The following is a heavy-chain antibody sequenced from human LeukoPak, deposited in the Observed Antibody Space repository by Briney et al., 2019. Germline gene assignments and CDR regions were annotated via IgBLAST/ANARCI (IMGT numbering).Heavy chain of an antibody. D-gene: IGHD4-17*01. Sequence: PGGSLRLSCAASGFTFSSYSVNWVRQAPGKGLEWVSSISSSSSYIYYADSVKGRFTISRDNAKTLLYLQINSLRAEDTAVYYCAREPSGDYFDYWGQGTLVTVSS. J-gene: IGHJ4*02. CDR3: AREPSGDYFDY. CDR2: ISSSSSYI. V-gene: IGHV3-21*04. CDR1: GFTFSSYS.